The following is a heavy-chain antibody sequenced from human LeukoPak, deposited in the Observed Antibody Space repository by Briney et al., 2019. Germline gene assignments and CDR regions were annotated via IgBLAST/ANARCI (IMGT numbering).Heavy chain of an antibody. V-gene: IGHV3-33*01. CDR2: IWSDGNNK. D-gene: IGHD5-18*01. Sequence: GGSLRLSCATSGFRFSSYGMHWVRQAPGKGLEWVAVIWSDGNNKHYADSVKGRFTISRDNSNNTLYLQMYCLRADDTALYYCARERSLNTASLGYWGHGTLVTVSS. CDR3: ARERSLNTASLGY. CDR1: GFRFSSYG. J-gene: IGHJ4*01.